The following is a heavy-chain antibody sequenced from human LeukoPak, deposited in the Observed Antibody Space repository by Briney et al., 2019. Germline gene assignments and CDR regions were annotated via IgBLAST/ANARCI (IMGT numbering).Heavy chain of an antibody. CDR1: GDSISSGGYY. CDR2: IYYSGST. Sequence: SETLSLTCTVSGDSISSGGYYWSWIRQHPGKGLEWIGYIYYSGSTNYNPSLKSRVTISVDTSKNQFSLKLSSVTAADTAVYYCARVGYSSGWYSFAYWGQGTLVTVSS. V-gene: IGHV4-61*08. J-gene: IGHJ4*02. D-gene: IGHD6-19*01. CDR3: ARVGYSSGWYSFAY.